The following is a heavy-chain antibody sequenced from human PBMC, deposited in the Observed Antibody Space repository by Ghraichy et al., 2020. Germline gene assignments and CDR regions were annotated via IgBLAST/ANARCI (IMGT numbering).Heavy chain of an antibody. D-gene: IGHD3-10*01. J-gene: IGHJ6*02. CDR2: INKNGANT. CDR3: VNSVLWLGGVYYYSGVDA. Sequence: GESLNISCSASGFTFSNFAIHWVRQAPGKGLEYVSAINKNGANTYYADSVKGRFTISRDNSKKTVYFQMSSLRVEDTAVYFCVNSVLWLGGVYYYSGVDAWGQGTTVTVSS. CDR1: GFTFSNFA. V-gene: IGHV3-64D*06.